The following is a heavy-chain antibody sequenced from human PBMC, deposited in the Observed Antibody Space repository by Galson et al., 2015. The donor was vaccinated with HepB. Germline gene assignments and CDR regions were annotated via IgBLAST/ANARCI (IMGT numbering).Heavy chain of an antibody. CDR2: ISGSGGST. J-gene: IGHJ4*02. CDR3: AKDPYYYDSSGYPFFDY. D-gene: IGHD3-22*01. CDR1: GFTFSSYA. Sequence: SLRLSCAASGFTFSSYAMSWVRQAPGKGLEWVSAISGSGGSTYYADSVKGRFTISRDNSKNTLYLQMNSLRAEDTAVYYCAKDPYYYDSSGYPFFDYWGQGTLVTVSS. V-gene: IGHV3-23*01.